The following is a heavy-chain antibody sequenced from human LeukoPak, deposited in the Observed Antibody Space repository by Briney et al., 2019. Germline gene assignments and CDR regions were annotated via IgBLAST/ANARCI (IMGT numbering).Heavy chain of an antibody. CDR2: IHYSGST. Sequence: SETLSLTCTVSGGSISSYYWTWIRQSPGKGLEWIGYIHYSGSTNYNPSLKSRVTISVDTSKNQVSLRLSSVTAADTAVYYCTRAPRDDYCDIWGQGTLVTVSS. CDR3: TRAPRDDYCDI. CDR1: GGSISSYY. D-gene: IGHD5-24*01. V-gene: IGHV4-59*08. J-gene: IGHJ4*02.